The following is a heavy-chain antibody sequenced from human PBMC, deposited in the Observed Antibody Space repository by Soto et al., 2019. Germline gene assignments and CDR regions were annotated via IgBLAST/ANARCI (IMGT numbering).Heavy chain of an antibody. D-gene: IGHD2-2*02. Sequence: GGSLRLSCAASGFTFSSYGMHWVRQAPGKGLEWVAVIWYDGSNKYYADSVKGRFTISRDNSKNTLYLQMNSLRAEDTAVYYCARDRFLGYCSSTSCYTNYYYGMDVWGQGTTVTVSS. J-gene: IGHJ6*02. V-gene: IGHV3-33*01. CDR1: GFTFSSYG. CDR3: ARDRFLGYCSSTSCYTNYYYGMDV. CDR2: IWYDGSNK.